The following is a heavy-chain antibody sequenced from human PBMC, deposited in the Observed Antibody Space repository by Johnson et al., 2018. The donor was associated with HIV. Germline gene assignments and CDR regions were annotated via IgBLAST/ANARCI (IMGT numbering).Heavy chain of an antibody. CDR2: ISWNSGSI. V-gene: IGHV3-9*01. D-gene: IGHD3-22*01. Sequence: VQLVESGGGLVQPGRYLRLSCAASGFTFDDYAMHWVRQAPGKGLEWVSGISWNSGSIGYADSVKGRFTISRDNTKNSLHLQMNSLRGEDTALYYCARGFVRISMILVADAFDLWGQGTMVTVSS. CDR1: GFTFDDYA. J-gene: IGHJ3*01. CDR3: ARGFVRISMILVADAFDL.